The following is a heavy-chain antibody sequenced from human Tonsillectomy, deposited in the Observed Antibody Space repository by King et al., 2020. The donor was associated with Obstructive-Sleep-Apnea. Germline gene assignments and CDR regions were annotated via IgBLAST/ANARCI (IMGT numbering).Heavy chain of an antibody. J-gene: IGHJ4*02. Sequence: VQLVESGGGLVQLGGSLRLSCAASGFTFSSYTMNWVRQAPGKGLEWISFIRSSGSIMFYADSVKGRFTISRDNSKNSLYLQMNRLRAEDTAVYYCARDQPYHSESSGPIDYWGQGTLVTVSS. CDR3: ARDQPYHSESSGPIDY. CDR2: IRSSGSIM. CDR1: GFTFSSYT. D-gene: IGHD3-22*01. V-gene: IGHV3-48*04.